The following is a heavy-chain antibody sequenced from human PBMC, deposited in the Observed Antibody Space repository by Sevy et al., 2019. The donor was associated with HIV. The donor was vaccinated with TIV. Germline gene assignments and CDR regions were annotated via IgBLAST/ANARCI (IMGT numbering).Heavy chain of an antibody. J-gene: IGHJ5*02. CDR3: ARGVNVAGTGGWFDL. CDR2: IGTLGDT. V-gene: IGHV3-13*01. Sequence: GGSLRLSCAASDFTFSAYDMHWVRQATGEGLEWVSSIGTLGDTFCPASVEGRFLISRDNDKKSLYLQMNDLRVGDTAVYYCARGVNVAGTGGWFDLWGQGTLVTVSS. CDR1: DFTFSAYD. D-gene: IGHD6-19*01.